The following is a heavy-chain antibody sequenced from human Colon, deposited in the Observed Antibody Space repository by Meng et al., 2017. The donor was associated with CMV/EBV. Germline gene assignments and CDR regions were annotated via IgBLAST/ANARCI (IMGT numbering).Heavy chain of an antibody. Sequence: EIQLVESGGGLFQPGGSLRLSCAASGFTVNTYFMSWVRQAPGKGLEWVSIIYPDGRPFYADSVQGRSTISTDNSKNTLYLQMNSLRAEDTATYYCAKDEVPNNIDYWGQGTLVTVSS. V-gene: IGHV3-53*01. CDR3: AKDEVPNNIDY. CDR2: IYPDGRP. D-gene: IGHD1/OR15-1a*01. CDR1: GFTVNTYF. J-gene: IGHJ4*02.